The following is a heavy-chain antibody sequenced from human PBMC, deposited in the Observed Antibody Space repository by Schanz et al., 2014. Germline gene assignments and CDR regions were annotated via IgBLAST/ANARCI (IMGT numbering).Heavy chain of an antibody. D-gene: IGHD2-8*02. CDR2: ISGSGAST. CDR3: AKTLFPGGTQTFGD. J-gene: IGHJ4*02. V-gene: IGHV3-23*01. Sequence: EVQLLESGGGLVQPGGSLRLSCATSGFSFSSYAINWVRQAPGKGLEWVSGISGSGASTYYADSVKGRFTISRDNSNKTVDLQMNSLRAEDTALYYCAKTLFPGGTQTFGDWGRGTLVTVSS. CDR1: GFSFSSYA.